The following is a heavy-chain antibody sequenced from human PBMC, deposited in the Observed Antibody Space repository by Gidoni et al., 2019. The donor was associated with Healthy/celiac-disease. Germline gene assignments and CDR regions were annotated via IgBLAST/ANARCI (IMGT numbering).Heavy chain of an antibody. J-gene: IGHJ3*02. V-gene: IGHV3-30-3*01. Sequence: SYAMHWVRQAPGKGLEWVAVISYDGSNKYYADSVKGRFTISRDNSKNTLYLQMNSLRAEDTAVYYCARDLSGYCSGGSCLKFAAFDIWGQGTMVTVSS. D-gene: IGHD2-15*01. CDR1: SYA. CDR3: ARDLSGYCSGGSCLKFAAFDI. CDR2: ISYDGSNK.